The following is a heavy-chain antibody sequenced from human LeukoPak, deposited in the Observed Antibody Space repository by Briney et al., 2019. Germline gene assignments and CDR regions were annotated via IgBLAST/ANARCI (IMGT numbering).Heavy chain of an antibody. J-gene: IGHJ5*02. V-gene: IGHV3-21*01. D-gene: IGHD7-27*01. CDR2: ISSSSSYI. CDR1: GFIFSSYS. Sequence: GGSLRLSCAASGFIFSSYSMNWVRQAPGKGLEWVSSISSSSSYIYYADSVKGRFTISRDNAKNSLYLQMNSLRAEDTAVYYCARGIGASNWERPPNWFDPWGQGTLVTVSS. CDR3: ARGIGASNWERPPNWFDP.